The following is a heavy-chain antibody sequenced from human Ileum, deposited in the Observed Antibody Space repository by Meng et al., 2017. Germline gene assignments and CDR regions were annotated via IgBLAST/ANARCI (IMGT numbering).Heavy chain of an antibody. Sequence: SLKISCAASGFNFGDYAMFWVRQAPGKGLEWVAGISWNSGSIDYADSVKGRFTISRDNAKNSLYLQMNSLRAEDTAFYFCVPEHSDRGASDYWGQGTLVTVSS. D-gene: IGHD3-22*01. CDR2: ISWNSGSI. CDR3: VPEHSDRGASDY. J-gene: IGHJ4*02. V-gene: IGHV3-9*01. CDR1: GFNFGDYA.